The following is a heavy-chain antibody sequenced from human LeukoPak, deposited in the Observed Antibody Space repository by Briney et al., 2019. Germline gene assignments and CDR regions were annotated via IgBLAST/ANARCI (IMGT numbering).Heavy chain of an antibody. CDR2: IYYSGST. Sequence: SETLSLTCTVSGGSISSGGYYWSWIRQHPGKGLEWIGYIYYSGSTYYNPSLKSRVTISVDTSKNQFSLKLSSVTAADTAVYYCARDSGRDYGGNYYGMDVWGRGTTVTVSS. CDR1: GGSISSGGYY. J-gene: IGHJ6*02. CDR3: ARDSGRDYGGNYYGMDV. D-gene: IGHD4-23*01. V-gene: IGHV4-31*03.